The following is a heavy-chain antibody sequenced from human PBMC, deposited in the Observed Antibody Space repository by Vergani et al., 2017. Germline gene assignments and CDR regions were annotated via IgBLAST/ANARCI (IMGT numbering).Heavy chain of an antibody. CDR2: IYWDDDK. D-gene: IGHD3-3*01. Sequence: QITLKESGPTLVKPTQTLTLTCTFSGFSLSTSGVGVGWIRQPPGKALEWLALIYWDDDKRYSPSLKSRLTITKDTSKNQVVLTMTNMDPVDTATYYCAXRRTYYDFWSGYLRGGTESWFDPWGQGTLVTVSS. V-gene: IGHV2-5*02. CDR3: AXRRTYYDFWSGYLRGGTESWFDP. CDR1: GFSLSTSGVG. J-gene: IGHJ5*02.